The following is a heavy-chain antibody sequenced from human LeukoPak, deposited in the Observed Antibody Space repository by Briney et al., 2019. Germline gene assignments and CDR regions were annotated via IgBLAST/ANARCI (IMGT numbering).Heavy chain of an antibody. Sequence: GGSLRLSCAASGFTVSSNYMSWVRQAPGKGLEWVSIIYSAGNTYYADSVKGRFTISRDNSKNTLYVQMNRLRADNTAVHYCVRESGSTGFDYWGQGTLVTVSS. CDR1: GFTVSSNY. CDR2: IYSAGNT. CDR3: VRESGSTGFDY. D-gene: IGHD1-26*01. V-gene: IGHV3-53*01. J-gene: IGHJ4*02.